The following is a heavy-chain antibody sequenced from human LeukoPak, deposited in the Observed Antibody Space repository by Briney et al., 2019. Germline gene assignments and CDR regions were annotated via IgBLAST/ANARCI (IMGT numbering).Heavy chain of an antibody. D-gene: IGHD3-10*01. CDR3: ARANYGSGSYHPYYYMDV. CDR2: MNPNSGNT. Sequence: ASVKVSCKASGYSFTSYDIDWVRQATGQGLEWMGWMNPNSGNTGYAEKFQGRVTMTRNTSISTAYMELSSLRSEDTAVYYCARANYGSGSYHPYYYMDVWGQGTTVTVSS. V-gene: IGHV1-8*01. CDR1: GYSFTSYD. J-gene: IGHJ6*03.